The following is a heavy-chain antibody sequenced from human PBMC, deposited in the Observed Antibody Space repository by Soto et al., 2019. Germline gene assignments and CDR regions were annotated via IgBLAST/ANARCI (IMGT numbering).Heavy chain of an antibody. CDR3: ACLPRDSSWYLDYYYYYGMDV. CDR1: GYTFTSYD. J-gene: IGHJ6*02. Sequence: QVQLVQSGAEVKKPGASVKVSCKASGYTFTSYDINWVRQATGQGLEWMGWGNANSGNIGYAQRFHGRVTMTRNTSISTAYMELSRLKSEDTAVYYCACLPRDSSWYLDYYYYYGMDVWGQGTTVTVSS. D-gene: IGHD6-13*01. V-gene: IGHV1-8*01. CDR2: GNANSGNI.